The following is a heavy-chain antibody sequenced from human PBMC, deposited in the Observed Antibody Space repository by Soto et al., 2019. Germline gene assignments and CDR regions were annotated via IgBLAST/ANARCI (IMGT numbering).Heavy chain of an antibody. J-gene: IGHJ6*02. D-gene: IGHD4-17*01. CDR1: GFTFSSYS. V-gene: IGHV3-21*01. CDR2: ISSSSSYI. CDR3: ARGDYGDYLYYYGMDV. Sequence: GGSLRLSCAASGFTFSSYSMNWVRQAPGKGLEWVSSISSSSSYIYYADSVKGRFTISRDNAKNSLYLQMNSLRAEDTAVYYCARGDYGDYLYYYGMDVWGQGTTLTVSS.